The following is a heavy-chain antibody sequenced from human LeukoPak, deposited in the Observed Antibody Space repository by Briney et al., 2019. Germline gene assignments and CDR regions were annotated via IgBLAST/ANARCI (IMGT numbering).Heavy chain of an antibody. J-gene: IGHJ4*02. CDR3: ARASPTYYYDSNGYYYRD. D-gene: IGHD3-22*01. V-gene: IGHV4-34*01. CDR1: GGSFSDYW. CDR2: IYYSGST. Sequence: SETLSLTCAVYGGSFSDYWWTWIRQSPGKGLEWIGSIYYSGSTYYNPSLKSRVTISVDTSKNQFSLKLSSVTVADTAVYYCARASPTYYYDSNGYYYRDWGQGTLVTVSS.